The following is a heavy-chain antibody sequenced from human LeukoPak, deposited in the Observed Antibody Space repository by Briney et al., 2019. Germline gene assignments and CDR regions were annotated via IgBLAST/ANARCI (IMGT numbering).Heavy chain of an antibody. CDR3: ARALFGASVGTDT. CDR1: GFILSNYW. CDR2: INEDGSRT. V-gene: IGHV3-74*03. J-gene: IGHJ5*02. Sequence: GGSLRLSWAAAGFILSNYWMYWVGQGAGRGLVWVSRINEDGSRTMYADSVKGRFTISRDNAESTLYLEMTGLRADDTAVYYCARALFGASVGTDTWGQGTLVTVSS. D-gene: IGHD3-10*01.